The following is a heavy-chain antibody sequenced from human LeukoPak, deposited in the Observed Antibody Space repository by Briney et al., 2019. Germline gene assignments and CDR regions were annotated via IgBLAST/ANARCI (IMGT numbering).Heavy chain of an antibody. CDR3: ARGWIAARRSERPGYYMDV. CDR1: GYTFTGYY. Sequence: ASVKVSCKASGYTFTGYYMHWVRQAPGQGLEWMGWINPNSGGTNYAQNFQGRVTMTRDTSISTAYMELSRLRSDDTAVYYCARGWIAARRSERPGYYMDVWGKGTTVTVSS. D-gene: IGHD6-6*01. V-gene: IGHV1-2*02. CDR2: INPNSGGT. J-gene: IGHJ6*03.